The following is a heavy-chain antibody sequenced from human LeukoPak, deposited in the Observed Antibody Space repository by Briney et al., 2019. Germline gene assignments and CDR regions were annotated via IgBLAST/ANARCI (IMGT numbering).Heavy chain of an antibody. CDR1: GYTFTSYG. V-gene: IGHV1-18*01. CDR3: ARDTPYYYGSGTEKPNWLDP. CDR2: ISAYNGNT. Sequence: ASVKVSCKASGYTFTSYGISWVRQAPGQGLEWMGWISAYNGNTNYAQKLQGRVTMTTDTSTSTAYMELGSLRSDDTAVYYCARDTPYYYGSGTEKPNWLDPWGQGTLVTVSS. D-gene: IGHD3-10*01. J-gene: IGHJ5*02.